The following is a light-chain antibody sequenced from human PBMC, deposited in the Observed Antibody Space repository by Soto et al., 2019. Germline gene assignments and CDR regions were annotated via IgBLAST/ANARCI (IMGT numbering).Light chain of an antibody. CDR1: SSDVGAYDY. J-gene: IGLJ1*01. CDR3: SSFTSRFTFV. Sequence: QSVLTQPPSASGSPGQSVTISCTGTSSDVGAYDYVSWYQQHPGKAPKLMISEVTNRPSGVSDRFSGSKSGNTASLTISGLQAEDEADYYCSSFTSRFTFVFGTGTKVTV. V-gene: IGLV2-8*01. CDR2: EVT.